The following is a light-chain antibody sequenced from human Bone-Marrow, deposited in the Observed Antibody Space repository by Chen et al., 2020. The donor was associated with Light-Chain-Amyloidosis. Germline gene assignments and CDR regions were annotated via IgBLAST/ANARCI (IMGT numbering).Light chain of an antibody. CDR1: QSISSW. CDR3: QQYNSYSRT. Sequence: DIQMTQSPSTLSASVGDRVTITCRASQSISSWLAWYQQKPGKALKLLIYKASSLESGVPSRFSGSGSGTEFTLTISSLQPDDFATYYCQQYNSYSRTFGQGTKVEI. J-gene: IGKJ1*01. V-gene: IGKV1-5*03. CDR2: KAS.